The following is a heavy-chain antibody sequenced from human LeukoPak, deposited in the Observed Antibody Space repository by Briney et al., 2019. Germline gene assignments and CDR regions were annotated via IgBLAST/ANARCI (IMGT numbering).Heavy chain of an antibody. CDR1: GFTFSSYA. CDR3: AKDFIGYCSSTSCYWHAFDI. V-gene: IGHV3-23*01. D-gene: IGHD2-2*01. J-gene: IGHJ3*02. CDR2: INSSGGST. Sequence: SGGSLRLSCAASGFTFSSYAMSWVRQAPGKGLEWVSAINSSGGSTYYADSVKGRFTISRDNSKNTLYLQMNSLRAEDTAVYYCAKDFIGYCSSTSCYWHAFDIWGQGTMVAVSS.